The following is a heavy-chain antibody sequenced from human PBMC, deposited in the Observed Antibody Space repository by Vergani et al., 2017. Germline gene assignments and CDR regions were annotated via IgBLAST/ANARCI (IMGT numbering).Heavy chain of an antibody. V-gene: IGHV2-5*01. D-gene: IGHD3-22*01. CDR3: AHRRVVSPPWDSSGYLDY. CDR1: GFSLSTSGVG. J-gene: IGHJ4*02. CDR2: IYWNDDK. Sequence: QITLKESGPTLVKPTQTLTLTCTFSGFSLSTSGVGVGWIRQPPGKALEWLPLIYWNDDKRYSPSLKSRLTITKDTSKSQVVLTMTNMDPVDTATYYWAHRRVVSPPWDSSGYLDYWGQGTLVTVSS.